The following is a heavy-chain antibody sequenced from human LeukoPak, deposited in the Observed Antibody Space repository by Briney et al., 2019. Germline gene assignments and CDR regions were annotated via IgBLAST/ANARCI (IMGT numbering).Heavy chain of an antibody. V-gene: IGHV4-4*09. CDR2: IYTSGST. Sequence: SEALSLTCTVSGGSIGSYYWSWIRQPPGKGLEWIGYIYTSGSTNYNPSLKSRVTISVDTSKNQFSLKLSSVTAADTAVYYCAGQARFGEPYYYFDYWGQGTLVTVSS. CDR3: AGQARFGEPYYYFDY. CDR1: GGSIGSYY. J-gene: IGHJ4*02. D-gene: IGHD3-10*01.